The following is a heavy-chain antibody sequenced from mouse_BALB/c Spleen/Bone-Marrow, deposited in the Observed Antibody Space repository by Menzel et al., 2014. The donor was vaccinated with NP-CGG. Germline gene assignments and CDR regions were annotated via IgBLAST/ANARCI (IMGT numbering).Heavy chain of an antibody. Sequence: EVQLVESGGGLVQPGGSRKLSCAASGFTFSSFGMHWVRQAPEKGLEWVAYISSGSSTIFYADTVKGRFTVSRDNPKNPLFLQMTSLRSEDTAMYYCTRGGNWDDFDYWGQGTTLTVSS. D-gene: IGHD4-1*01. CDR3: TRGGNWDDFDY. J-gene: IGHJ2*01. CDR2: ISSGSSTI. CDR1: GFTFSSFG. V-gene: IGHV5-17*02.